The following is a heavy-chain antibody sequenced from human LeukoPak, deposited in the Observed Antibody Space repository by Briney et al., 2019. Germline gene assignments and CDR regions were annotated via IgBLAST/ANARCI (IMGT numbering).Heavy chain of an antibody. D-gene: IGHD6-19*01. CDR1: GYTFTSYG. Sequence: ASVKVSCKASGYTFTSYGISWVRQAPGQGLEWMGWISAYNGNTNYAQKLQGRVTMTTDTSTSTVYMELRSLRSDDTAVYYCARAPAVAGNGGDYWGQGTLVTVSS. V-gene: IGHV1-18*01. J-gene: IGHJ4*02. CDR3: ARAPAVAGNGGDY. CDR2: ISAYNGNT.